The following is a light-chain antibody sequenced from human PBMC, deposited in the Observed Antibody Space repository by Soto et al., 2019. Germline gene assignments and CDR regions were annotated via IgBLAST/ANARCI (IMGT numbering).Light chain of an antibody. V-gene: IGKV3-20*01. J-gene: IGKJ1*01. Sequence: EIVLTQSPGTLSVSPGERATLSCRASQSVTSSLLAWYQQKPGQAPRLLIYGASSRATGIPDRFSGSGSGTDFTLTISRLEPEDFAVYYCQQYGSWPVAFGQGTKVDI. CDR3: QQYGSWPVA. CDR1: QSVTSSL. CDR2: GAS.